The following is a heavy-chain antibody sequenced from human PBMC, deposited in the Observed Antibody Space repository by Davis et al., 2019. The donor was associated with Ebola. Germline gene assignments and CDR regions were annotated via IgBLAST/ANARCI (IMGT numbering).Heavy chain of an antibody. V-gene: IGHV4-59*01. Sequence: MPSETLSLTCTVSGDSISYYYWSWIRQPPGRGLEWIGYIYYSGSTDYNPSLKSRVTISVDTSKNQFSLKLSSVTAADTAVYYCARSGYTGYDPRINFDYWSQGTLVTVSS. CDR2: IYYSGST. J-gene: IGHJ4*02. CDR3: ARSGYTGYDPRINFDY. D-gene: IGHD5-12*01. CDR1: GDSISYYY.